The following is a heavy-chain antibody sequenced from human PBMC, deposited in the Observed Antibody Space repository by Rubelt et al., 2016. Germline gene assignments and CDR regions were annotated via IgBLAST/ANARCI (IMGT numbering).Heavy chain of an antibody. CDR1: GYTFTRYA. J-gene: IGHJ5*02. D-gene: IGHD2/OR15-2a*01. V-gene: IGHV1-2*06. CDR2: INPNSGGP. Sequence: QVQLVQSGAEVKKPGASVKVSCKASGYTFTRYAMHWVRQAPGQRLEWMGRINPNSGGPNYARKFQGRVTMTRDTSISAAYMELSRLRSDDTAVYYCARDVSSGFDPWGQGTLVTVSS. CDR3: ARDVSSGFDP.